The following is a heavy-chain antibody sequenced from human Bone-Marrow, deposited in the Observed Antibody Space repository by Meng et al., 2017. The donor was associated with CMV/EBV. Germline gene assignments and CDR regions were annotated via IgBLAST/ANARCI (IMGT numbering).Heavy chain of an antibody. V-gene: IGHV3-30-3*01. CDR2: ISYDGSNK. CDR1: GFTFSSYA. CDR3: ARDTPDYDFWSGSADY. J-gene: IGHJ4*02. Sequence: GGSLRLSCAASGFTFSSYAMHWVRQAPGKGLEWVAVISYDGSNKYYADAVKGRFTISRDNSKNTLYLQMNSLRAEDTAVYYCARDTPDYDFWSGSADYWGQGTLVTVSS. D-gene: IGHD3-3*01.